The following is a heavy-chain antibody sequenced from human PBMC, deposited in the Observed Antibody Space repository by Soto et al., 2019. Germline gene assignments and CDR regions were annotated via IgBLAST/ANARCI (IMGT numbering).Heavy chain of an antibody. CDR2: IYYSGSP. CDR3: ARGGNTALAYCFYGMDV. D-gene: IGHD5-18*01. Sequence: QVQLQESGPGLVKPSETLSLTCTVSGVSISTYYWTWIRQPPGKGLEWIGYIYYSGSPSYNPSLKSRVTISVDTSKNQFSLKVSSVTAADTAMYYCARGGNTALAYCFYGMDVWGQGTTVTVSS. J-gene: IGHJ6*02. V-gene: IGHV4-59*01. CDR1: GVSISTYY.